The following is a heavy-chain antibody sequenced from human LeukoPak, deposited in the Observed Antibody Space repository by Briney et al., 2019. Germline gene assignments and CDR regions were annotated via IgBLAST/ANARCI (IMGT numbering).Heavy chain of an antibody. J-gene: IGHJ4*02. V-gene: IGHV3-23*01. CDR2: ISGSGDST. D-gene: IGHD2-2*01. CDR1: GFTFSNYA. Sequence: GGSLRLSCAASGFTFSNYAMSWVRQAPGEGLEWVSGISGSGDSTYYADSVKGRFTISRDNSKNTLYLQMTSLRADDTAVYYCARTTGCSSTSCYVNFWGQGTLVTVSS. CDR3: ARTTGCSSTSCYVNF.